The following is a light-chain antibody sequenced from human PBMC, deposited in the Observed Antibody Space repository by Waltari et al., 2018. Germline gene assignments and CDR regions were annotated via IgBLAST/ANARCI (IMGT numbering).Light chain of an antibody. CDR3: QQYDGSSVT. Sequence: CRASQTITGSWLTWYQQKPGQAPRLLIYGASVRATAIPDRFSGSGSGTDFTLTISRLEPEDFAVYYCQQYDGSSVTFGGGTKVEIK. CDR1: QTITGSW. CDR2: GAS. J-gene: IGKJ4*01. V-gene: IGKV3-20*01.